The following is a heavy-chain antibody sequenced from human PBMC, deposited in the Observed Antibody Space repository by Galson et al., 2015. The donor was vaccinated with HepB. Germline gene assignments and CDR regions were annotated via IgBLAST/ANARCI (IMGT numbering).Heavy chain of an antibody. V-gene: IGHV4-4*07. CDR2: IYTSGST. CDR3: ARHDVRARWQYFDY. Sequence: SETLSLTCTVSGGSISGYYWNWIRQPAGKGLEWIGRIYTSGSTNYNPSLKSRVTMSVDTSKNQFSLKLNSVTAADTAVYYCARHDVRARWQYFDYWGQGTLVTVSS. CDR1: GGSISGYY. D-gene: IGHD4-23*01. J-gene: IGHJ4*02.